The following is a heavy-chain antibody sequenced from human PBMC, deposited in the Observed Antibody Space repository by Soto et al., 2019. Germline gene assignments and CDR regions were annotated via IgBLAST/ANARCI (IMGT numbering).Heavy chain of an antibody. D-gene: IGHD3-22*01. CDR2: ISYDGSNK. Sequence: GGSLRLSCAASGFTFSSYGMSWVRQAPGKGLEWVAVISYDGSNKYYADSVKGRFTISRDNSKNTLYLQMNSLRAEDTAVYYWAERIDSSGYYQGYWGQGTVVTVSS. CDR3: AERIDSSGYYQGY. J-gene: IGHJ4*02. CDR1: GFTFSSYG. V-gene: IGHV3-30*03.